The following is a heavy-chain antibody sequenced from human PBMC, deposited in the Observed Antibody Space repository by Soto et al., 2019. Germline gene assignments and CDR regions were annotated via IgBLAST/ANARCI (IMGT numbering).Heavy chain of an antibody. Sequence: EVQLLESGGGLVQPGGSLRLSCTASGFTFTNYAMTWVRQAPGKGLEWVSTITGNGGGTYYADSVKGRFTISRDNSKNAPDHQMPNLRADYTAVYYWAKEMVASTVADFFDYWGQGTLVTVSS. J-gene: IGHJ4*02. V-gene: IGHV3-23*01. D-gene: IGHD6-19*01. CDR1: GFTFTNYA. CDR2: ITGNGGGT. CDR3: AKEMVASTVADFFDY.